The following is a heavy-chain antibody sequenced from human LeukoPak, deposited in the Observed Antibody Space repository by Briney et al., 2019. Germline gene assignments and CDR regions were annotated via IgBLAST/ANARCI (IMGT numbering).Heavy chain of an antibody. CDR1: GGSISGYY. D-gene: IGHD6-13*01. CDR2: ISYSGGT. CDR3: ARRIAVPGSYYFDY. V-gene: IGHV4-59*08. Sequence: SETLSLTCTVSGGSISGYYWSWIRQPPGKGLEWIGFISYSGGTNYNPSLKSRVTISVDTSKNQFSLKLNSVTAADTAVYYCARRIAVPGSYYFDYWGQGTLVTVSS. J-gene: IGHJ4*02.